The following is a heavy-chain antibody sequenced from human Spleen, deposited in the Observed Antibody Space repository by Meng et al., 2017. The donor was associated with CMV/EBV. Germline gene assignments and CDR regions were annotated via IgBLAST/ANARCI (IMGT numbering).Heavy chain of an antibody. V-gene: IGHV3-23*01. Sequence: SGITFSSYAMSWIRQTPGKGLEWVSSLNFGGGGTDYADSVKGRFTISRDNSKNTLYLQMHSLRAEDTAMYYCAKHNSRVVIGGGVDYWGQGTLVTVSS. J-gene: IGHJ4*02. CDR1: GITFSSYA. CDR2: LNFGGGGT. CDR3: AKHNSRVVIGGGVDY. D-gene: IGHD3-3*01.